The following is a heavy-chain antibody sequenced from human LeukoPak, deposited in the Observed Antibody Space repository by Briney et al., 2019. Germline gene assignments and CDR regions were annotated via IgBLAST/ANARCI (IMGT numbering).Heavy chain of an antibody. D-gene: IGHD3-10*01. CDR1: GGSISSSNW. Sequence: SETLSLTCAVSGGSISSSNWWSWIRQPPGKGLEWIGEIYHSGSTNYNPSLESRVTISVDKSKTQFSLKLSSVTAEDTAVYYCARDGSPMVRGVIHYWGQGTLVTVSS. V-gene: IGHV4-4*02. CDR2: IYHSGST. CDR3: ARDGSPMVRGVIHY. J-gene: IGHJ4*02.